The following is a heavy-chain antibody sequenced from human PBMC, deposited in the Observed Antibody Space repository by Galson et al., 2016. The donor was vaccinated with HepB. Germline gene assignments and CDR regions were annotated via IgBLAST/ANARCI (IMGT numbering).Heavy chain of an antibody. CDR3: ARDFRAVNRLKMDV. CDR2: ISSNGYTT. CDR1: GFSIRNWW. V-gene: IGHV3-48*03. D-gene: IGHD3-10*01. J-gene: IGHJ6*02. Sequence: SLRLSCAASGFSIRNWWINWIRQTPGKGLEWVSYISSNGYTTYYADSVKGRFTISRDNAKNSLYLQMNSLRAEDTAVYYCARDFRAVNRLKMDVWGQGTTVTVSS.